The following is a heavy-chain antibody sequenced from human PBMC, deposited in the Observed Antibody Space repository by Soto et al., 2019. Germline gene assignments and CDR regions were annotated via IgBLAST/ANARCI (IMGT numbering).Heavy chain of an antibody. CDR2: INPNSGGT. CDR3: ARESSSSWYKWFDP. CDR1: GYTFTGYY. V-gene: IGHV1-2*02. D-gene: IGHD6-13*01. Sequence: AASVNVSFKSSGYTFTGYYIHWGRQAPGQGLEWMGWINPNSGGTNYAQKFQGRVTMTRDTSISTAYMELSRLRSDDTAVYYCARESSSSWYKWFDPWGQGTLVTVSS. J-gene: IGHJ5*02.